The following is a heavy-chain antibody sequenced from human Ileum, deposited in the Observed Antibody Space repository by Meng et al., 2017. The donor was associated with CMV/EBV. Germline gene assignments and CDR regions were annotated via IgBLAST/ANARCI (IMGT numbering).Heavy chain of an antibody. J-gene: IGHJ5*02. Sequence: WGPGWFKPSGTLVPTCVVHGGSFGDYYWSWIRQPPGKGLEWIGEINHRGSTNYNPSLKSRLIISVDTSKNQFSLRLSSVTAADTAVYYCARAQTNWIPLSIAARGEFDPWGQGILVTVSS. CDR2: INHRGST. D-gene: IGHD6-6*01. CDR1: GGSFGDYY. V-gene: IGHV4-34*01. CDR3: ARAQTNWIPLSIAARGEFDP.